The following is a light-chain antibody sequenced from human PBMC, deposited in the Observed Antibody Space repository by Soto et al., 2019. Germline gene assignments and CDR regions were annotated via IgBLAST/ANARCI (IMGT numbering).Light chain of an antibody. CDR1: SSDVGGYKY. V-gene: IGLV2-14*01. Sequence: QSALTQPASVSGSPGQSITISCTGTSSDVGGYKYVSWYQQYPGKAPKLMIYEVSNRPSGVSNRFSGSNSGNTASLTISGLQAEDEADYYCSSYTSSSSADVVFGGGTKLTVL. CDR3: SSYTSSSSADVV. CDR2: EVS. J-gene: IGLJ2*01.